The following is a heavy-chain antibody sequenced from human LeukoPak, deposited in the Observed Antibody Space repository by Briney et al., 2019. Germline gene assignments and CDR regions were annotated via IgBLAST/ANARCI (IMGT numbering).Heavy chain of an antibody. J-gene: IGHJ3*02. Sequence: GGSLRLSCAASGFTFSSYWMHWFRQAPGKGLVWVSRMNDDGTITTYADSVKGRFTISRDNAKNRLYLQMNSLRVEDTAVYYCARSVPGNAFDIWGQGTMVTASS. V-gene: IGHV3-74*01. CDR2: MNDDGTIT. D-gene: IGHD2-2*01. CDR3: ARSVPGNAFDI. CDR1: GFTFSSYW.